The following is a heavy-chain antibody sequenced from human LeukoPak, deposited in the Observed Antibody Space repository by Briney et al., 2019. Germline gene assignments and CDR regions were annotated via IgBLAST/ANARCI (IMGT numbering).Heavy chain of an antibody. CDR3: ARDKWGWPHRSYYMDV. Sequence: PGGSLRLSCAASGFTFSNSGMHWVRQAPGKGLEWVAVISYDGSNKYYADSVKGRFTISRDNSKNTLYLQMNSLRAEDTAVYYCARDKWGWPHRSYYMDVWGKGTTVTVSS. V-gene: IGHV3-30*19. D-gene: IGHD5-24*01. J-gene: IGHJ6*03. CDR1: GFTFSNSG. CDR2: ISYDGSNK.